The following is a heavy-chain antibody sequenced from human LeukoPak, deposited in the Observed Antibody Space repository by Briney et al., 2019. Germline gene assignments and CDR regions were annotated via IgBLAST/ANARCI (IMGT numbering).Heavy chain of an antibody. CDR1: GFTFSSYW. V-gene: IGHV3-7*03. D-gene: IGHD3-16*02. J-gene: IGHJ4*02. CDR2: IKQGGSEK. Sequence: GGSLRLSCAASGFTFSSYWMSWVRQAPGKGLEWVANIKQGGSEKYYVDSVKGRFTISRGNAKNSLYLQMNSLRAEDTAVYYCARDTITFGGVIVIGDYFDYWGQGTLVTVSS. CDR3: ARDTITFGGVIVIGDYFDY.